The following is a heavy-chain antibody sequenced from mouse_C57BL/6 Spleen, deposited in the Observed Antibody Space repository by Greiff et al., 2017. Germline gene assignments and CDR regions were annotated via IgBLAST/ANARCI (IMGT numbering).Heavy chain of an antibody. CDR1: GYSITSGYY. J-gene: IGHJ2*01. CDR3: ARDYGSSFFYY. D-gene: IGHD1-1*01. CDR2: ISYDGSN. Sequence: LQESGPGLVKPSQSLSLTCSVTGYSITSGYYWNWIRQFPGNKLEWMGYISYDGSNNYNPSLQNRISITRDTSKNQFFLKLNSVTTEDTATYYCARDYGSSFFYYWGQGTTLTVSS. V-gene: IGHV3-6*01.